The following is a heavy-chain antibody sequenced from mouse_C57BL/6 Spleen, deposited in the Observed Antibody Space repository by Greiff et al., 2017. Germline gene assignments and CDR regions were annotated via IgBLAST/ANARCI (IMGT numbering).Heavy chain of an antibody. CDR2: IWSGGST. Sequence: QVQLKESGPGLVQPSQSLSITCTVSGFSLTSYCVHWVRQSPGKGLEWLGVIWSGGSTDYNAAFISRLSISKDNSKSQVFFKMNSLQADDTAIYYCARERDMVKKYFDVWGTGTTVTVSS. CDR3: ARERDMVKKYFDV. V-gene: IGHV2-2*01. CDR1: GFSLTSYC. J-gene: IGHJ1*03. D-gene: IGHD2-1*01.